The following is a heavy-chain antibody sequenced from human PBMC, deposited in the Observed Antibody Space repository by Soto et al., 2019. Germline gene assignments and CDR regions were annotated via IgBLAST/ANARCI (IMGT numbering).Heavy chain of an antibody. CDR2: INSDGNST. Sequence: EVQLVESGGGLVQPGGSLRLSCAASGFTFSSYWMHWVRQAPGKGLVWVSRINSDGNSTSYADSVKGRFTISRDNAKNTLYLQMNSLRAEDTAVYYCARLERYCSGGSCPEDYWGQGTLVTVSS. D-gene: IGHD2-15*01. CDR1: GFTFSSYW. J-gene: IGHJ4*02. CDR3: ARLERYCSGGSCPEDY. V-gene: IGHV3-74*01.